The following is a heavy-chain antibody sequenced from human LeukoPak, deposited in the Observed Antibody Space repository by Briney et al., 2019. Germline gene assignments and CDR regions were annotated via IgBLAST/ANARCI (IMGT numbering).Heavy chain of an antibody. J-gene: IGHJ4*02. V-gene: IGHV4-39*01. CDR2: IYYSGRT. D-gene: IGHD2-2*01. CDR1: GGSLNSSSYY. Sequence: PSETLSLTCTVSGGSLNSSSYYWGWIRQPPGKGQEWIGSIYYSGRTYYNPSLRSRATIFVDTSKNQFSLKLNSVTAADTAVYYCARSQATAMVSDYWGQGTLVTVSS. CDR3: ARSQATAMVSDY.